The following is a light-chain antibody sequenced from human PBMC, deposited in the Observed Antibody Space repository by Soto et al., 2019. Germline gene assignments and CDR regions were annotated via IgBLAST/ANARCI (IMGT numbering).Light chain of an antibody. CDR2: GAS. V-gene: IGKV3-20*01. Sequence: EIVLTQSPATLSSSPGERATLSCRAGQSVDSSYLAWFQQKPGQAPRLLIYGASSRANGIPDRFSGSGSGTDFTLTISRLTPEDFAVYYCQQYGGSSWTFGQGTRVEIK. CDR1: QSVDSSY. CDR3: QQYGGSSWT. J-gene: IGKJ1*01.